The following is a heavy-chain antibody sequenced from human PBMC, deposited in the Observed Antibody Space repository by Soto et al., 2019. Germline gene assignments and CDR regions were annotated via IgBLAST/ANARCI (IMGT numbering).Heavy chain of an antibody. Sequence: GGSLRLSCAASGFTFSSYSMNWVRQAPGKGLEWVSSISSSSSYIYYADSVKGRFTISRDNAKNSLYLQMNGLRAEDTAVYYCAGAHPHGGLRLFEWYAYYYYGMDVWGQGTTVTVFS. V-gene: IGHV3-21*01. J-gene: IGHJ6*02. CDR2: ISSSSSYI. D-gene: IGHD3-3*01. CDR3: AGAHPHGGLRLFEWYAYYYYGMDV. CDR1: GFTFSSYS.